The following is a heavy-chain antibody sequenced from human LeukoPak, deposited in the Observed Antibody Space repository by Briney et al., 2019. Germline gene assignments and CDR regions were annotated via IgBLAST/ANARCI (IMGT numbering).Heavy chain of an antibody. J-gene: IGHJ4*02. CDR3: TRGGLRFED. D-gene: IGHD4-17*01. Sequence: SETLSLTCTVSGVSISSYYWSWIRQPPGKGLEWIGYIYYSGSTNYNPSLKSRVTISVDTSSKQFSLKLSSVTAADTAVYYCTRGGLRFEDWGQGTLVTVSS. CDR2: IYYSGST. V-gene: IGHV4-59*01. CDR1: GVSISSYY.